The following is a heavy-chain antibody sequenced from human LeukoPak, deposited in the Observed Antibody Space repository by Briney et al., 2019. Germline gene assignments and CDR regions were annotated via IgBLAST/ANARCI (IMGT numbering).Heavy chain of an antibody. D-gene: IGHD2-21*02. J-gene: IGHJ4*02. CDR1: GFTFSSYS. V-gene: IGHV3-21*01. CDR3: ARDHYRGGDCQIDY. CDR2: ISSSGSYI. Sequence: GGSLRLSCAASGFTFSSYSMNWVRQAPGKGLEWVSSISSSGSYIYYADSVKGRFTIPRDNAKNSLYLQMNSLRAEDTAVYYCARDHYRGGDCQIDYWGQGTLVTVSS.